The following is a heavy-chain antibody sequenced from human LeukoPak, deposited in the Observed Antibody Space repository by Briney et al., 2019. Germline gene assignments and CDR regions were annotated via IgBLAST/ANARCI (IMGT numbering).Heavy chain of an antibody. J-gene: IGHJ3*01. CDR2: IDSDGTNT. V-gene: IGHV3-74*01. CDR1: EFTFSTYC. Sequence: GGSLRLSCAASEFTFSTYCMHWVRQAPGKGLVWVSRIDSDGTNTDYADSVKGRFTISRDNAKNTLYMQMNNLRVDDTAVYYCVREASGVSSSAFDVWGQGTMVTVSS. D-gene: IGHD1-26*01. CDR3: VREASGVSSSAFDV.